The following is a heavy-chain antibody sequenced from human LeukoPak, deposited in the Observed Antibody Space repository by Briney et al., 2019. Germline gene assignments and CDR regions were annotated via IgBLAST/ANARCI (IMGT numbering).Heavy chain of an antibody. V-gene: IGHV3-33*06. CDR2: IWYDGSNK. J-gene: IGHJ4*02. Sequence: GGSLRLSCAASGFTFSSYGMHWVRQAPGKGLEWVAVIWYDGSNKYYADSVKGRFTISRDDSKNMLYLQMNNLRADDTAVYYCAKRSSGNKGPFDDWGQGTLVTVSP. D-gene: IGHD6-19*01. CDR1: GFTFSSYG. CDR3: AKRSSGNKGPFDD.